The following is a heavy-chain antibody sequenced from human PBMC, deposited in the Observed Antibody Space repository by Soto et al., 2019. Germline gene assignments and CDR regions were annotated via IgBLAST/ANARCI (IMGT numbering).Heavy chain of an antibody. V-gene: IGHV4-31*03. D-gene: IGHD3-10*01. CDR1: GDPITSGGFY. CDR2: IYYTGVT. Sequence: QVQLQESGPGLVKPSQTLSLPCTLSGDPITSGGFYWTWIRQHPAKGLEWIGYIYYTGVTYYNPSITSRATISVDTSKNQFSLNLSSVTAADTAMYYCARDLRGRRSGRFDPWGQGTLVTVSS. J-gene: IGHJ5*02. CDR3: ARDLRGRRSGRFDP.